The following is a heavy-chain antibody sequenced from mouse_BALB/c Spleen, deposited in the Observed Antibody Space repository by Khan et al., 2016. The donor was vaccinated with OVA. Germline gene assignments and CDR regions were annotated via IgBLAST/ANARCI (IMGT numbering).Heavy chain of an antibody. Sequence: QVQLKQSGPGLVAPSQSLSITCTVSGFSLSRYSVHWVRQPPGKGLEWLGMIWSGGSTDYNSALKSRLSISQDNSKSQVFLKMNSLQTDDTAMYYCARKKYGNYVSMDYWGQGTSVTVSS. J-gene: IGHJ4*01. CDR2: IWSGGST. V-gene: IGHV2-6-4*01. CDR1: GFSLSRYS. D-gene: IGHD2-10*02. CDR3: ARKKYGNYVSMDY.